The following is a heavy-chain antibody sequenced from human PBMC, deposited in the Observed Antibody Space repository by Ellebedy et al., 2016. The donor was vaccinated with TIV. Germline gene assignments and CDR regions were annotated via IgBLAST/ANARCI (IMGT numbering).Heavy chain of an antibody. V-gene: IGHV4-4*07. CDR2: IYTSGST. D-gene: IGHD6-13*01. CDR3: ARSWGGTGIAAFDY. J-gene: IGHJ4*02. Sequence: SETLSLXXTVSGSSISSYYWSWIRQPAGKGLEWIGRIYTSGSTNYNPSLKSRVTMSVDTSKNQFSLKLSSVTAADTAVYYCARSWGGTGIAAFDYWGQGTLVTVSS. CDR1: GSSISSYY.